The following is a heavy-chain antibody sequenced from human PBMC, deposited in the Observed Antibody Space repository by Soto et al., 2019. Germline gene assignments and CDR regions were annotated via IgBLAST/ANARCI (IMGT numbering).Heavy chain of an antibody. D-gene: IGHD1-1*01. CDR2: FSGSGGDT. CDR3: AAGTNSDWYTY. CDR1: GFTFSSYA. Sequence: GGSLRLSCAASGFTFSSYAMSWVRQTPGKGLEWVSLFSGSGGDTYYADSVKGRLTISRDNSKNTLYLQINSLGAEDTAVYYCAAGTNSDWYTYWGQGTLVTVSS. J-gene: IGHJ4*02. V-gene: IGHV3-23*01.